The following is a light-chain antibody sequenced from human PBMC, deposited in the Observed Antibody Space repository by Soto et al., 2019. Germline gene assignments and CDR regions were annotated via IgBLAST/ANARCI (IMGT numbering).Light chain of an antibody. CDR2: KSS. CDR3: QQYETFSGT. CDR1: QSMSGW. V-gene: IGKV1-5*03. J-gene: IGKJ1*01. Sequence: DIQMTQSPSTLSASVGDRVTITCRASQSMSGWLAWYQQKPGKAPTVLIYKSSSLQSGVPSRFSGSGSGTKFTLTIASLQPDDFATYYCQQYETFSGTFGPGTKVDIK.